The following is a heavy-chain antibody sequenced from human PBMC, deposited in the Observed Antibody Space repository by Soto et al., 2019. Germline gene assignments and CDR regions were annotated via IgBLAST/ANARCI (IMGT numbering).Heavy chain of an antibody. J-gene: IGHJ4*02. D-gene: IGHD5-12*01. Sequence: PGGSLRLSCAASGFTFSSYAMHWVRQAPGKGLEWVAVISYDGSNKYYADSVKGRFTISRDNSKNTLYLQMNSLRAEDTAVYYCARDFLTGGYDLFFLWGQGTLVTVSS. CDR1: GFTFSSYA. CDR2: ISYDGSNK. CDR3: ARDFLTGGYDLFFL. V-gene: IGHV3-30-3*01.